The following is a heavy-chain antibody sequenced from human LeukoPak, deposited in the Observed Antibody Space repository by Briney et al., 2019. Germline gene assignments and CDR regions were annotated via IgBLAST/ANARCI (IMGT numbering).Heavy chain of an antibody. J-gene: IGHJ4*02. D-gene: IGHD3-22*01. V-gene: IGHV1-2*02. CDR3: ARDAIGYYDSSGYFDY. CDR1: GYTFTGYY. Sequence: ASVKVSCKASGYTFTGYYMHWVRQAPGQGLEWMGWINPNSGGTNYAQKFQGRVTMTRDTSISTAYMELSRLRSDDTAVYYCARDAIGYYDSSGYFDYWGQGTLVTVSP. CDR2: INPNSGGT.